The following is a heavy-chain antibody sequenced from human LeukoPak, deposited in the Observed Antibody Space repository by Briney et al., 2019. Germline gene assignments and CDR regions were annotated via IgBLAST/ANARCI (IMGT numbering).Heavy chain of an antibody. J-gene: IGHJ6*03. D-gene: IGHD5-18*01. CDR3: ARLTPARYSYGPEYYYMDV. Sequence: PSETLSLTCTVSGGSISSYYWSWIRQPPGKGLEWIGYIYYSGSTNYNPSLKSRVTISVDTSKNQFSLKLSSVTAADTAVYYCARLTPARYSYGPEYYYMDVWGKGTTVTISS. CDR2: IYYSGST. V-gene: IGHV4-59*01. CDR1: GGSISSYY.